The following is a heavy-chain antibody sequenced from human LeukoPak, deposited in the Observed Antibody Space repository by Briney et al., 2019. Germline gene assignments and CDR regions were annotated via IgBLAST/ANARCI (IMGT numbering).Heavy chain of an antibody. CDR3: ASGKDSSGWYAFDI. CDR2: IYYSGST. D-gene: IGHD6-19*01. V-gene: IGHV4-59*01. Sequence: SETLSLTCTVSGGSISSYYWSWIRQPPGKGLEWIGYIYYSGSTNYNPSLKSRVTISVDTSKNQFSLKLSSVTAADTAVYYCASGKDSSGWYAFDIWGQGTMVTVSS. J-gene: IGHJ3*02. CDR1: GGSISSYY.